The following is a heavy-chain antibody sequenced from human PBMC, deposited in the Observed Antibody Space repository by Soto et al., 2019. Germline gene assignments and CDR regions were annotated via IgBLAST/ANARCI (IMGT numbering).Heavy chain of an antibody. J-gene: IGHJ4*02. CDR3: AKAVDYYDSSGYPDY. CDR1: GFTFSSYG. V-gene: IGHV3-30*18. CDR2: ISYDGSNK. D-gene: IGHD3-22*01. Sequence: QVQLVESGGGVVQPGRSLRLSCAASGFTFSSYGMHWVRQAPGKGLEWVAVISYDGSNKYYADSVKGRFTISRDNSKNTLYLQMNSLRAEDTAVYYCAKAVDYYDSSGYPDYWGQGTLVTVSP.